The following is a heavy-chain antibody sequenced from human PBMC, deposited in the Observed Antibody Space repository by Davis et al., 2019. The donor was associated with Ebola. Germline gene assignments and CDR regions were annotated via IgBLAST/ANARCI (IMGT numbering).Heavy chain of an antibody. Sequence: PGGSLRLSCAPSEFTFNNAWMSWVRQAPGKGLEWVGRIKSKTDGGTTDYAAPVKGRFTISRDDSKNTLYLQMNSLKSEDTAVYYCTTDRVALNRDSYGDYVVSRQNAFDIWGQGTMVTVSS. CDR2: IKSKTDGGTT. CDR1: EFTFNNAW. D-gene: IGHD4-17*01. CDR3: TTDRVALNRDSYGDYVVSRQNAFDI. J-gene: IGHJ3*02. V-gene: IGHV3-15*01.